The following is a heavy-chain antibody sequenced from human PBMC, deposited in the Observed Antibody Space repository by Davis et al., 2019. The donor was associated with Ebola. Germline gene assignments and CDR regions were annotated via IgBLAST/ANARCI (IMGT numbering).Heavy chain of an antibody. CDR1: GGSISSYY. CDR3: ARHAGDYLWYSGYYYGMDV. V-gene: IGHV4-39*01. CDR2: IYYSGST. J-gene: IGHJ6*02. Sequence: GSLRLSCTVSGGSISSYYWSWIRQPPGKGLEWIGSIYYSGSTYYNPSLKSRVTISVDTSKNQFSLKLSSVTAADTAVYYCARHAGDYLWYSGYYYGMDVWGQGTTVTVSS. D-gene: IGHD4-17*01.